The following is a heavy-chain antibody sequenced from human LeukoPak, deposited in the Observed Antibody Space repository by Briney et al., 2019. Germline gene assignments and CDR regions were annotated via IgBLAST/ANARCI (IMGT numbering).Heavy chain of an antibody. Sequence: PSETLSLTCAVYGGSFSGYYWSWIRQPPGKGLEWIGEINHSGSTNYNPSLKSRVTISVDTSKNQFSLKLSSVTAADTAVYYCARTIAAAGIVAFDIWGQGTMVTVSS. J-gene: IGHJ3*02. D-gene: IGHD6-13*01. CDR2: INHSGST. V-gene: IGHV4-34*01. CDR1: GGSFSGYY. CDR3: ARTIAAAGIVAFDI.